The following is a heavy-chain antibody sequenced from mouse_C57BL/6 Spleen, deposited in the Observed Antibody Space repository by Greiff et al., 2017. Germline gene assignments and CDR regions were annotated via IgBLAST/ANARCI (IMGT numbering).Heavy chain of an antibody. CDR2: INYDGSST. CDR1: GFTFSDYY. Sequence: EVKLMESEGGLVQPGSSMKLSCTASGFTFSDYYMAWVRQVPEKGLEWVANINYDGSSTYYLDSLKSRFIISRDNAKNILYLQMSSLKSEDTATYYCARDPGSYYAMDYWGQGTSVTVSS. V-gene: IGHV5-16*01. J-gene: IGHJ4*01. CDR3: ARDPGSYYAMDY. D-gene: IGHD1-1*01.